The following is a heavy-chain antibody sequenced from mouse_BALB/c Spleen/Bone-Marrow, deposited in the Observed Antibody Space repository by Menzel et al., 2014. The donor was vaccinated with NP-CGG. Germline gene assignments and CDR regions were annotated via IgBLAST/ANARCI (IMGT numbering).Heavy chain of an antibody. V-gene: IGHV1-87*01. CDR1: GYTFTSYW. Sequence: VKLQESGAELARPGASVKLSCKAAGYTFTSYWMQWVKQRPGQGLEWIGAIYPGDGDTRYSQKFKEKATLTADKSSSTAYIQLSSLASEDSAVYYCARRGSDYENAMDYWGQGTSVIVSS. J-gene: IGHJ4*01. D-gene: IGHD2-4*01. CDR2: IYPGDGDT. CDR3: ARRGSDYENAMDY.